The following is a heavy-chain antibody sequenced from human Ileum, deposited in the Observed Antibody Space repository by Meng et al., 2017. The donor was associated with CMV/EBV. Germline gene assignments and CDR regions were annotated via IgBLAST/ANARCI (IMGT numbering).Heavy chain of an antibody. J-gene: IGHJ4*02. D-gene: IGHD6-13*01. CDR2: MYDTGNT. Sequence: GSLRLSCTVSGGSTSSSTYYLGWIRQAPGKGLEWIGNMYDTGNTYYSPSFRSRATISVGASKNQFSLRLTAVTTADTAVYYCARSIYSNTFDFWGQGTLVTVSS. V-gene: IGHV4-39*07. CDR1: GGSTSSSTYY. CDR3: ARSIYSNTFDF.